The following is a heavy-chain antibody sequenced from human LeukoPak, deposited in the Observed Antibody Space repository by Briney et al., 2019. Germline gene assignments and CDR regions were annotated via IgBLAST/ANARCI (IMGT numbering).Heavy chain of an antibody. CDR2: IRSEPNSYAT. J-gene: IGHJ4*02. D-gene: IGHD3-22*01. V-gene: IGHV3-73*01. Sequence: GGSLRLSCAASGFTFSGSAMHWVRQASGKGLEWVGRIRSEPNSYATAYAASVKGRFTISRDDSKNTAYLQMNSLRAEDTAVYYCARETMRYFDYWGQGTLVTVSS. CDR1: GFTFSGSA. CDR3: ARETMRYFDY.